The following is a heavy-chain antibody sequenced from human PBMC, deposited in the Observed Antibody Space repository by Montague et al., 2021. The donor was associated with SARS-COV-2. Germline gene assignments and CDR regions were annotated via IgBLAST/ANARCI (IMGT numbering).Heavy chain of an antibody. CDR3: AGSVQFAYGLDV. CDR1: SGSISNYY. Sequence: SETLSLTCTVSSGSISNYYWSWIRQPPGKGLEWIGFISHTESTNYNPSLESRVSTSIDTSKSQFSLRVRSVTAADTAVYYCAGSVQFAYGLDVWGQGTTVTISS. J-gene: IGHJ6*01. D-gene: IGHD3-16*01. V-gene: IGHV4-59*08. CDR2: ISHTEST.